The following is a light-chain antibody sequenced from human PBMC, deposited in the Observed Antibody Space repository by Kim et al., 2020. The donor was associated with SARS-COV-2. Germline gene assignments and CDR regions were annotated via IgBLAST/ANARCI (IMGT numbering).Light chain of an antibody. CDR3: QQYKSTPWT. Sequence: IQMTQSPTTLSASVGDRVTILCRASQSISAWLAWYQQKPGRAPKLLMYDVSTLEGGVPSRFSGSGSGTQFTLTIDSLQPDDFATYFCQQYKSTPWTFGQGTKVDIK. CDR1: QSISAW. CDR2: DVS. J-gene: IGKJ1*01. V-gene: IGKV1-5*02.